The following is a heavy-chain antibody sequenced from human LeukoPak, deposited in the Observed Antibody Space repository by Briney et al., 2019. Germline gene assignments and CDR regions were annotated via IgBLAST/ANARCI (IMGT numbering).Heavy chain of an antibody. CDR1: GFTFITYS. Sequence: GGSLRLSCAASGFTFITYSMNWVRQAPGKGLEWVSYISSSSSTIYYADSVKGRFTISRDNAKNSLYLQMNSLRPEDTAVYYCARSSYTPLDSWGQGTPVTVSS. D-gene: IGHD1-1*01. CDR2: ISSSSSTI. V-gene: IGHV3-48*01. J-gene: IGHJ4*02. CDR3: ARSSYTPLDS.